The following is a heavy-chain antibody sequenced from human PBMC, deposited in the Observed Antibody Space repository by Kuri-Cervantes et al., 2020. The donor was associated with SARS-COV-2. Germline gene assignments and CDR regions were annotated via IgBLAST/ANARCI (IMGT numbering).Heavy chain of an antibody. CDR2: ISSNGGGT. Sequence: GGSLRLSCPTSGFTFSNYAMHWVREAPGGGLEYVSAISSNGGGTYYADSVKGRFTISRDNSKNTLFLQMSSLRTEDTSIYYCVKVSRGSPEYYWGQGILVTVSS. D-gene: IGHD1-26*01. CDR1: GFTFSNYA. CDR3: VKVSRGSPEYY. V-gene: IGHV3-64D*08. J-gene: IGHJ4*02.